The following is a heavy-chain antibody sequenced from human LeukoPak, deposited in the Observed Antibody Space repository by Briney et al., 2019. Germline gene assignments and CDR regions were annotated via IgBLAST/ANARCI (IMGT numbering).Heavy chain of an antibody. CDR3: ARLKGFYPSYHFDS. Sequence: PSETLSLTCTVSGGSIGGDYWSWIRQPPGKGLEWIAYVYDSGGTNYNPSLKSRVTVSVDTSKNQFSLTLSSVTAADTAVYYCARLKGFYPSYHFDSWGQGTLVTVSS. CDR1: GGSIGGDY. CDR2: VYDSGGT. J-gene: IGHJ4*02. V-gene: IGHV4-59*01. D-gene: IGHD3-10*01.